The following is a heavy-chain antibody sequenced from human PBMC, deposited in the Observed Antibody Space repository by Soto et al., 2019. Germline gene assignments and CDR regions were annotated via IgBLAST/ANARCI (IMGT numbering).Heavy chain of an antibody. V-gene: IGHV4-4*02. D-gene: IGHD4-17*01. J-gene: IGHJ6*02. CDR1: GGSISSSNW. CDR2: IYHSGST. Sequence: SETLSLTCAVSGGSISSSNWWSWVRQPPGKGLEWIGEIYHSGSTNYNPSLKSRVTISVDKSKNQFSLKLSSVTAADTAVYYCARISTVTMGDYYYGMDVWGQGTTVTVSS. CDR3: ARISTVTMGDYYYGMDV.